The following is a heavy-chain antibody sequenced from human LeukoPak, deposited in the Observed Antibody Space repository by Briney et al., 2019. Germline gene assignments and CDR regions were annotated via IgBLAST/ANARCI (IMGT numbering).Heavy chain of an antibody. CDR3: ARALPGGAAAGTYYFDY. CDR1: GYTFTGYY. Sequence: GASVKVSCKASGYTFTGYYMHWVRQAPGQGLEWMGWINPNSGGTNYAQKFQGRVTMTKDTSISTAYMELSRLRSDDTAVYYYARALPGGAAAGTYYFDYWGQGTLVTVSS. D-gene: IGHD6-13*01. J-gene: IGHJ4*02. V-gene: IGHV1-2*02. CDR2: INPNSGGT.